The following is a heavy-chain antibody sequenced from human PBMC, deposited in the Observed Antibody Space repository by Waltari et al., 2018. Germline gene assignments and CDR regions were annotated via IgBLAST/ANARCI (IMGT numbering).Heavy chain of an antibody. J-gene: IGHJ6*03. V-gene: IGHV4-34*01. CDR2: INHSGSP. D-gene: IGHD1-26*01. CDR1: GGSFSGYY. Sequence: QVQLQQWGAGLLKPSETLSLTCAVYGGSFSGYYWSWIRQPPGKGLEWIGAINHSGSPNHNPALKSRVTISVDTSKNQFSLKLSSVTAADTAVYYCARRGGYNKRGYYYMDVWGKGTTVTVSS. CDR3: ARRGGYNKRGYYYMDV.